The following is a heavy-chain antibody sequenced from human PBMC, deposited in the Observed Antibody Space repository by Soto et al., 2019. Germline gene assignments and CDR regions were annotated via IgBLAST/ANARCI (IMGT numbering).Heavy chain of an antibody. CDR1: GYTFTSYD. CDR2: MNPNSGNT. V-gene: IGHV1-8*01. D-gene: IGHD3-3*01. J-gene: IGHJ6*02. CDR3: ARGNTIQPTPFYAMDV. Sequence: QVQLVQSGAEVKKPGASVKVSCKASGYTFTSYDMNWVRQATGQGLEWMGYMNPNSGNTGYAQKFQGRVTMTRDTSISTAYMELSSLRSQDTAVYYYARGNTIQPTPFYAMDVWGQGTTVTVSS.